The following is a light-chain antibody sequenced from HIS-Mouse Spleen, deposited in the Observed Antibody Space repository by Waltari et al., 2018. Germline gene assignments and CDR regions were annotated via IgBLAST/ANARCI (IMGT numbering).Light chain of an antibody. Sequence: QSALTQPPSASGSPGQSVTISCPGTSSAVAGYNYVSWYQQPPRKAPNLMISEVSKRPSGVPDRFSGSKSGNTASLTVSGLQAEDEADYYCSSYAGSNNLWVFGGGTKLTVL. CDR3: SSYAGSNNLWV. V-gene: IGLV2-8*01. CDR1: SSAVAGYNY. CDR2: EVS. J-gene: IGLJ2*01.